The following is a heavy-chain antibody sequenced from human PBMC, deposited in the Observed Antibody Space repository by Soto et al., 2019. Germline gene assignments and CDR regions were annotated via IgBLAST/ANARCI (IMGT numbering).Heavy chain of an antibody. V-gene: IGHV4-59*01. CDR3: AREVKETYSNSYYFDY. CDR1: GVSISSYY. J-gene: IGHJ4*02. CDR2: IYYSGST. Sequence: SETLSLTCTVSGVSISSYYWSWIRQPPGKGLEWIGYIYYSGSTNYNPSLKSRVTISVDTSKNQFSLKPSSVTAADTAVYYCAREVKETYSNSYYFDYWGQGTLVTVSS. D-gene: IGHD6-6*01.